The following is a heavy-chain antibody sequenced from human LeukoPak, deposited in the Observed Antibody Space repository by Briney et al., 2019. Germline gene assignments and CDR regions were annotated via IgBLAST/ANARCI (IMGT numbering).Heavy chain of an antibody. CDR3: ARRDGSDFDY. Sequence: GGSLKISCKGSGSIFTSYWIGWVRQTPGKGLEWMGIIYPGDSDATYSPSFQGQVTISADKSISTSYLQWSSLKASDTAIYYCARRDGSDFDYWGQGTLVTVSS. CDR1: GSIFTSYW. D-gene: IGHD1-26*01. V-gene: IGHV5-51*01. J-gene: IGHJ4*02. CDR2: IYPGDSDA.